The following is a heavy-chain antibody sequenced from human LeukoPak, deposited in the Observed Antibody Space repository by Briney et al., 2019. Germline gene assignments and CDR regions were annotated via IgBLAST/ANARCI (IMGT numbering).Heavy chain of an antibody. Sequence: GGSLRLSCAASGFTFSSYAMSWVRQAPGKGLEWVSAISGSGGSTYYADSVKGRFTISRDNSKNTLYLQMNSLRAEDTAVYYCAKLARIYCSSTSCYGGQFDYWGQGTLVTVSS. CDR2: ISGSGGST. D-gene: IGHD2-2*01. J-gene: IGHJ4*02. V-gene: IGHV3-23*01. CDR1: GFTFSSYA. CDR3: AKLARIYCSSTSCYGGQFDY.